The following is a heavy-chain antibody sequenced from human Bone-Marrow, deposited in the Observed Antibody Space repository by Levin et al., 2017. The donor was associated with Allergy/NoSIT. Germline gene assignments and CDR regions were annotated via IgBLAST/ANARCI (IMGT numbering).Heavy chain of an antibody. V-gene: IGHV3-21*01. CDR3: ARSHHDFWSVRVDYYMDV. CDR2: ISSSSSYI. J-gene: IGHJ6*03. D-gene: IGHD3-3*01. CDR1: GFTFTNYT. Sequence: GGSLRLSCAASGFTFTNYTLNWVRQAPGKGLEWVSFISSSSSYIYYADSLKGRITVSRDNARNSLYLQINSLRAEDTAVYYCARSHHDFWSVRVDYYMDVWGKGTTVTVSS.